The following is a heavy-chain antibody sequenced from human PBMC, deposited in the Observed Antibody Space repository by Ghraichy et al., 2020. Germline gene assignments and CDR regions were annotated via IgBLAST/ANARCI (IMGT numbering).Heavy chain of an antibody. CDR2: IYWDDDE. J-gene: IGHJ6*02. CDR3: ARIKRSGCYSEGYYYYGMDV. V-gene: IGHV2-5*02. D-gene: IGHD1-26*01. Sequence: QTLSLTCTFSGFSLSTSGVGVGWIRQPPGKALEWLALIYWDDDERYSPSLKSRLTITKDTSKNQVVLIMTNMDPVDTATYYCARIKRSGCYSEGYYYYGMDVWGQGTTVTVSS. CDR1: GFSLSTSGVG.